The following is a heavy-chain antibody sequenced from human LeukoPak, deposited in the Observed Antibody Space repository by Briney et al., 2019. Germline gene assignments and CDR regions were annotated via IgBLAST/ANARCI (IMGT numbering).Heavy chain of an antibody. Sequence: SQTLSLTCTVSGGSISSGGYYWSWIRQPPGKGLEWIGYIYHSGSTYYNPSLKSRVTISVDRSKNQFSLKLSSVTAADTAVYYCARDRAYYDFWSGLDYWGQGTLVTVSS. CDR2: IYHSGST. CDR1: GGSISSGGYY. CDR3: ARDRAYYDFWSGLDY. J-gene: IGHJ4*02. D-gene: IGHD3-3*01. V-gene: IGHV4-30-2*01.